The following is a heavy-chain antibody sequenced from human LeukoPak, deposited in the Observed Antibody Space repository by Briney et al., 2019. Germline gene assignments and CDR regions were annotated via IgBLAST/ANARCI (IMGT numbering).Heavy chain of an antibody. CDR2: INHSGST. D-gene: IGHD6-19*01. Sequence: SETLSLTCAVYGGSFSGYYWSWIRQPPGKGLEWIGEINHSGSTNYNPSLKSRVTISVDTSKNQFSLKLSSVTAADTAVYYCAREGGSCKGIAVAGAPVGCGIDVWGQGTTVTVSS. CDR1: GGSFSGYY. CDR3: AREGGSCKGIAVAGAPVGCGIDV. V-gene: IGHV4-34*01. J-gene: IGHJ6*02.